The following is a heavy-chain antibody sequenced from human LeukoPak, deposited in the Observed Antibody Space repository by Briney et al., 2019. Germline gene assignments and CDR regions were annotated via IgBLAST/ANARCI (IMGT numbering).Heavy chain of an antibody. V-gene: IGHV4-34*01. CDR3: ARSEEYGDSLFDY. D-gene: IGHD4-17*01. J-gene: IGHJ4*02. Sequence: SETLSLTCAVYGGSFSGYYWSWIRQPPGKGLEWIGEINHSGSTNYNPSLKSRVTISVDTSKNPFSLKLSSVTAADTAVYYCARSEEYGDSLFDYWGQGTLVTVSS. CDR2: INHSGST. CDR1: GGSFSGYY.